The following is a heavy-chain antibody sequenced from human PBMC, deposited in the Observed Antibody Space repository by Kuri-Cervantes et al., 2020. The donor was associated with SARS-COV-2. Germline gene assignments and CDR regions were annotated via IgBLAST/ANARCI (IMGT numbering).Heavy chain of an antibody. V-gene: IGHV3-30*03. J-gene: IGHJ6*02. D-gene: IGHD6-13*01. Sequence: GESLKISCAASGFTFISYGMHWVRQAPGKGLEWAAVISYDGNYKYYADSVKGRFTISRDNSKNTLYLQMNSLRAEDTAVYYCARKEWYSTWLGYYGMDVWGQGTTVTVSS. CDR1: GFTFISYG. CDR3: ARKEWYSTWLGYYGMDV. CDR2: ISYDGNYK.